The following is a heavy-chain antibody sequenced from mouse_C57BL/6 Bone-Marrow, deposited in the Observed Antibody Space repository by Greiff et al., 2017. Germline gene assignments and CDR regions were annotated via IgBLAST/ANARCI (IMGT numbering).Heavy chain of an antibody. Sequence: VQLKQSGPELVKPGASVKMSCKASGYTFTDYNMHWVKQSHGKSLEWIGYINPNNGGTSYNQKFKGKATLTVNKSSSTAYMELRSLTSEESAVYYCARNYYGSSSFDYWGQGTTLTVSS. CDR2: INPNNGGT. CDR3: ARNYYGSSSFDY. CDR1: GYTFTDYN. J-gene: IGHJ2*01. V-gene: IGHV1-22*01. D-gene: IGHD1-1*01.